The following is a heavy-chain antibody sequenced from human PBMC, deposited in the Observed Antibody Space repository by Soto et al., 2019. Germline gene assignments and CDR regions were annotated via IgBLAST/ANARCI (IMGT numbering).Heavy chain of an antibody. V-gene: IGHV4-30-4*01. CDR3: ARDSFFGVLT. J-gene: IGHJ5*02. CDR1: GVSFSSSDHY. D-gene: IGHD3-3*01. CDR2: ISRSGSP. Sequence: QVHLQESGPRLVTPSQTLSLTCTVYGVSFSSSDHYWTWIRQPPGKGLEWIGYISRSGSPYYNPWLKSRVTISLDMSKNQFSMQLTSVTAADTAIYYCARDSFFGVLTWGRGTLVTVSS.